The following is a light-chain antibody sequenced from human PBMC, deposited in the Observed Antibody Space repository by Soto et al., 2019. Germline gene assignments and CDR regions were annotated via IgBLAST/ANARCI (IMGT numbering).Light chain of an antibody. V-gene: IGKV4-1*01. J-gene: IGKJ1*01. Sequence: GRTKSPDSLAVSLGERATINCKSSQSFLYSSNNKNYLAWYQQKPGQPPKLLIYWASTRESGVPDRFSGSGSGTDFTLTISSLQAEDVAVYYCQQYYSTPRTFGQGTKVAIK. CDR2: WAS. CDR3: QQYYSTPRT. CDR1: QSFLYSSNNKNY.